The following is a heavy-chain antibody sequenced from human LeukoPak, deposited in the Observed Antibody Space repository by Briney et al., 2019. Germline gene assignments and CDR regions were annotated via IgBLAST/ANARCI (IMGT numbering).Heavy chain of an antibody. CDR2: IIPIFGTA. CDR1: VCIFRNYL. D-gene: IGHD2-15*01. Sequence: SVKVSCKACVCIFRNYLSRCMRQAPGQGLEWMGRIIPIFGTANYAQKFQGRVTITADKSTSTAYMELSSLRSEDTAVYYCARVSCDPPRDWGQGSLVTVSS. CDR3: ARVSCDPPRD. V-gene: IGHV1-69*06. J-gene: IGHJ4*02.